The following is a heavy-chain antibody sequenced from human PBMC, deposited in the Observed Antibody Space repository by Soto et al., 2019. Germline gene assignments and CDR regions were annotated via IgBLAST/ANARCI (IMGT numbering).Heavy chain of an antibody. CDR1: GFTFSSFP. J-gene: IGHJ4*02. Sequence: GGSLRLSCAPSGFTFSSFPMIWIRQAPGKGLEWLDHVSRSGGTTFYADSVKGRFTISRDNSMSTVYLHMNNLRAEDTALYCCAKDQGRSGHFDYWGRGSLVTVSS. CDR3: AKDQGRSGHFDY. CDR2: VSRSGGTT. V-gene: IGHV3-23*01. D-gene: IGHD3-10*01.